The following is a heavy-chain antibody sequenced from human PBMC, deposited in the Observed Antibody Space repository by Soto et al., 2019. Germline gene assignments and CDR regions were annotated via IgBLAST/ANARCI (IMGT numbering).Heavy chain of an antibody. J-gene: IGHJ6*02. CDR1: GYTFTSYA. D-gene: IGHD6-13*01. V-gene: IGHV1-3*01. CDR2: INAGNGNT. CDR3: AREHRLYGSSWYDVGGMDV. Sequence: QVQLVQSGAEVKKTGASEKVACKASGYTFTSYAMHWVRQAPGQRLEWMGWINAGNGNTKYSQKFQGRVTITRDTSASTAYMELSSLRSEDTAVYYCAREHRLYGSSWYDVGGMDVCGQGTTVTVSS.